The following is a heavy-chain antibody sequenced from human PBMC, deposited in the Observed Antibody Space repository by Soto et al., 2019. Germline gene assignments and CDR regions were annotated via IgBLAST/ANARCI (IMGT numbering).Heavy chain of an antibody. J-gene: IGHJ6*02. V-gene: IGHV3-30*18. D-gene: IGHD3-3*01. CDR1: GFNFRTYG. CDR3: AKDDAFFDFWSTYPTKMDV. CDR2: ISYAGSNT. Sequence: QGQLVESGGGVVLPGRSLRLSCVASGFNFRTYGMHWVRQAPGKGLEWVAIISYAGSNTYYGDSVQGRFTISRDNSKTTLYLQMNSLRAEDPAVYYCAKDDAFFDFWSTYPTKMDVWGQGTTVTVSS.